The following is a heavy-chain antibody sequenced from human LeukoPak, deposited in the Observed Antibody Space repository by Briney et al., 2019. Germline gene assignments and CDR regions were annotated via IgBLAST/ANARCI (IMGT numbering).Heavy chain of an antibody. CDR1: GFTFSSHG. D-gene: IGHD4-11*01. Sequence: GGTLRLSCAASGFTFSSHGMNWVRQAPGKGLEWVSGISPSGGITYYTDSVKGRFTISRDNSKNTVSLQMNSLRAEDTALYYCARYSNPNYYYYSIDVWGKGTTVTVSS. CDR3: ARYSNPNYYYYSIDV. CDR2: ISPSGGIT. V-gene: IGHV3-23*01. J-gene: IGHJ6*03.